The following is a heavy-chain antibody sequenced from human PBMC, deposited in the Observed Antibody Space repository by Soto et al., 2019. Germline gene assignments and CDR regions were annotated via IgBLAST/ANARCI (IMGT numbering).Heavy chain of an antibody. CDR1: GSSFSGYY. V-gene: IGHV1-2*06. D-gene: IGHD6-6*01. CDR2: INLHSGDT. CDR3: ARGVVTSTSDREDFDS. J-gene: IGHJ4*02. Sequence: QVQLVQSGAEVKKPGASVKVSCKTSGSSFSGYYMHWVRQAPGQGLESMGRINLHSGDTDYAQKFQDRVSITRDTSIDTAYMEVTRLRSDDTAVYYCARGVVTSTSDREDFDSWGQGTLVTVSS.